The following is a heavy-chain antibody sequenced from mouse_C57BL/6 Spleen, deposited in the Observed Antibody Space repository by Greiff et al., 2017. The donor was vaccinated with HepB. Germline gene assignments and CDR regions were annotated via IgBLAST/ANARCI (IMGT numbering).Heavy chain of an antibody. D-gene: IGHD2-4*01. CDR2: IYPGDGDT. CDR1: GYAFSSYW. V-gene: IGHV1-80*01. Sequence: QVQLQQSGAELVKPGASVKISCKASGYAFSSYWMNWVKQRPGKGLEWIGQIYPGDGDTNYNGKFKGKATLTADKSSSTAYMQLSSLTSEDSAVYFCARGRDYGYAMDYWGQGTSVTVSS. J-gene: IGHJ4*01. CDR3: ARGRDYGYAMDY.